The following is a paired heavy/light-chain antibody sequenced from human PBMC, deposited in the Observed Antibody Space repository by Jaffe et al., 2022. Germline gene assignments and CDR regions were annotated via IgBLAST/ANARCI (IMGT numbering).Heavy chain of an antibody. CDR3: ARGETVLLWFREHPGHCVY. Sequence: QVQLVQSGAEVKKPGASVKVSCKASGYTFTSYGISWVRQAPGQGLEWMGWISAYNGNTNYVQKLQGRVTMTTDTSTSTAYMELRSLRSDDTAVYYCARGETVLLWFREHPGHCVYWGQGTLVTVSS. J-gene: IGHJ4*02. CDR1: GYTFTSYG. CDR2: ISAYNGNT. V-gene: IGHV1-18*01. D-gene: IGHD3-10*01.
Light chain of an antibody. V-gene: IGKV4-1*01. J-gene: IGKJ4*01. CDR2: WAS. CDR3: QQYYSTPLT. CDR1: QSVLYSSNNKNY. Sequence: DIVMTQSPDSLAVSLGERATINCKSSQSVLYSSNNKNYLTWYQQKPGQPPKLLIYWASTRESGVPDRFSGSGSGTDFTLTISSLQAEDVAVYYCQQYYSTPLTFGGGTKVEIK.